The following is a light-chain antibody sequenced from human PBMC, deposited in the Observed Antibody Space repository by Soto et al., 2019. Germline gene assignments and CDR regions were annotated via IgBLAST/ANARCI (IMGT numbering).Light chain of an antibody. CDR2: SIS. CDR1: TGAVTSNYY. J-gene: IGLJ2*01. V-gene: IGLV7-43*01. Sequence: QTLVTQEPSVTLSPGGTVTLTCASSTGAVTSNYYPSWFQQKPGQAPRALFYSISNKHSWTPARFSGSLLGGKAALTLSDVQPADEADYYCLLYYGGVHVFGGGTKLTVL. CDR3: LLYYGGVHV.